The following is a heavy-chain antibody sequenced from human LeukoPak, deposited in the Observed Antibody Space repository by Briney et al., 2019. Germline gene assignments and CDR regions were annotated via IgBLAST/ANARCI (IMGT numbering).Heavy chain of an antibody. D-gene: IGHD4-11*01. V-gene: IGHV5-51*01. CDR1: GYSFSSFW. CDR2: IYPGDSDT. Sequence: PGESLKISCKGSGYSFSSFWIGWVRQMPGKGLEWMGIIYPGDSDTRYSPSFQGPVTISADKSISPAYLQWSSLQASDTAMYYCARHYGYGYSNRPFDYWGQGTLVTVSS. J-gene: IGHJ4*02. CDR3: ARHYGYGYSNRPFDY.